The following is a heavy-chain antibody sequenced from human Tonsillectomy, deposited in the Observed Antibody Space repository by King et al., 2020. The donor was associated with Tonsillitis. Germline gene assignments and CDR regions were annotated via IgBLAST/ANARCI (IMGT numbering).Heavy chain of an antibody. Sequence: LVQSGAEVKKPGESLKISCKDSGYRFSTSWIGWVRQMPGKGLEWMGIIYPGDSDTRYSPSFQGQVTISADKSINTAYLQWSSLKASDTAMYYCARPPYSGNYGYWGQGTLVTVSS. CDR2: IYPGDSDT. CDR1: GYRFSTSW. V-gene: IGHV5-51*03. CDR3: ARPPYSGNYGY. J-gene: IGHJ4*02. D-gene: IGHD1-26*01.